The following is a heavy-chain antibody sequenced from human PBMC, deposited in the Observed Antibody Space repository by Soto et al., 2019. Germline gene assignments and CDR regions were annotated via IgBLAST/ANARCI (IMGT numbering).Heavy chain of an antibody. J-gene: IGHJ4*02. D-gene: IGHD2-21*02. CDR2: IIPILGIA. V-gene: IGHV1-69*08. CDR1: GGTFSSYT. Sequence: QVQLVQSGAEVKKPGSSVKVSCKASGGTFSSYTISWVRQAPGQGLEWMGRIIPILGIANYAQKFQGRVTITADKSTSTAYIELSSLRSEDTAVYYCAREPYYCGGDCYNGFDYWGQGTLVTVSS. CDR3: AREPYYCGGDCYNGFDY.